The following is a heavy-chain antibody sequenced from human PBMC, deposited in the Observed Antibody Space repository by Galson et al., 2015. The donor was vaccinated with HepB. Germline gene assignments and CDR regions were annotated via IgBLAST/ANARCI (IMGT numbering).Heavy chain of an antibody. CDR3: AKSGESHFYYYDMDV. CDR1: GVTLSSYA. Sequence: SLRLSCAASGVTLSSYAMSWVRQAPGKGLEWVSGISGNSYYADSVKGRFTISRDNSKNTLYLQMNSLRAEDTAIYYCAKSGESHFYYYDMDVWGQGTTVTVSS. J-gene: IGHJ6*02. CDR2: ISGNS. V-gene: IGHV3-23*01. D-gene: IGHD6-25*01.